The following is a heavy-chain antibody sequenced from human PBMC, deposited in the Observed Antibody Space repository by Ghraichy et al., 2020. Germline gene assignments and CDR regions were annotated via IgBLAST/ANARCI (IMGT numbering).Heavy chain of an antibody. CDR2: INTNTGNP. CDR3: ARGGRDYGGNSEGDYYYYGIDV. J-gene: IGHJ6*02. D-gene: IGHD4-23*01. Sequence: ASVKVSCKASGYTFTSYAMNWVRQAPGQGLEWMGWINTNTGNPTYAQGFTGRFVFSLDTSVSTAYLQISSLKAEDTAVYYCARGGRDYGGNSEGDYYYYGIDVWGQGNTVTVSS. V-gene: IGHV7-4-1*02. CDR1: GYTFTSYA.